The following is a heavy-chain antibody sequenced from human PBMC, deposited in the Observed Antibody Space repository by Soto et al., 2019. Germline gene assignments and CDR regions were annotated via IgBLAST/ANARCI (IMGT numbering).Heavy chain of an antibody. J-gene: IGHJ4*02. D-gene: IGHD5-18*01. CDR1: GGTFRSYT. Sequence: QVQLVQSGAEVKKPGSSVKVSCKASGGTFRSYTISWVRQAPGQGREWMGRIIPILDIANYAPKFQGIVTFTADKSSSTAYMEMTSLRSEDTAVYYCARGLTAMDDSWGQGTLVTVSS. CDR3: ARGLTAMDDS. V-gene: IGHV1-69*02. CDR2: IIPILDIA.